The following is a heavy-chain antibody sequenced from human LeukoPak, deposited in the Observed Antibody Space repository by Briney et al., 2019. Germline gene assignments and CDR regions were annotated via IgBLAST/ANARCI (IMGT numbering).Heavy chain of an antibody. J-gene: IGHJ5*02. V-gene: IGHV3-20*04. D-gene: IGHD2-8*01. CDR1: GFTFDDYG. CDR3: AGNPMVYASPHWFDP. Sequence: PGGSLRLSCAASGFTFDDYGMSWVRQAPGKGLEWVSGINRNGGSTGYADSVKGRFTISRDNAKNSLYLQMNSLRAEDTALYYCAGNPMVYASPHWFDPWGQGTLVTVSS. CDR2: INRNGGST.